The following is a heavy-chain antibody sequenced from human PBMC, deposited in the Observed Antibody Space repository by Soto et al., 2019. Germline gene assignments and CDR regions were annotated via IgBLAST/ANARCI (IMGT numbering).Heavy chain of an antibody. Sequence: QVQLVESGGGVVQPGTSLRVSCVGSGFTFRSYVIHWFRQAPGKGLEWVALTSYDGTDKYYGDSVRGRFTISRDNSRNKVDLQMDSLRLEDTARYYCARWGTTGGLDVWGQGTLVSVSS. J-gene: IGHJ1*01. CDR3: ARWGTTGGLDV. CDR2: TSYDGTDK. CDR1: GFTFRSYV. V-gene: IGHV3-30*19. D-gene: IGHD3-16*01.